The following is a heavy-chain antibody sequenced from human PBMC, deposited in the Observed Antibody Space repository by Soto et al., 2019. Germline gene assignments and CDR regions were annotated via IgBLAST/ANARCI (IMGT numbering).Heavy chain of an antibody. Sequence: ETLSLTCAVYGGSFSGYYWSWIRQPPGKGLEWIGEINHSGSTNYNPSLKSRVTISVDTSKNQFSLKLSSVTAADTAVYYCARGRRTTIFGVVIIGYYFDYWGQGTLVTVSS. J-gene: IGHJ4*02. V-gene: IGHV4-34*01. CDR2: INHSGST. D-gene: IGHD3-3*01. CDR1: GGSFSGYY. CDR3: ARGRRTTIFGVVIIGYYFDY.